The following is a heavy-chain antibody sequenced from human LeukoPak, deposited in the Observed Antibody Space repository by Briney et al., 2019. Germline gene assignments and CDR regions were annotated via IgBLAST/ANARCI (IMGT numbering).Heavy chain of an antibody. D-gene: IGHD7-27*01. Sequence: GGSLRLSCAASGFTFSSYWMSWVRQAPGKGLEWVSGISPSGDITYYADSVMGRFSISRDNPKSTASLQMSSLRAEDTALYYCVRDLHWGGFDVWGQGTMVTVSS. V-gene: IGHV3-23*01. CDR2: ISPSGDIT. CDR1: GFTFSSYW. CDR3: VRDLHWGGFDV. J-gene: IGHJ3*01.